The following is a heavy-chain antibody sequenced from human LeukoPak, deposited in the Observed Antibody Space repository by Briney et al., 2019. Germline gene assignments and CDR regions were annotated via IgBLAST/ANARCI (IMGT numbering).Heavy chain of an antibody. Sequence: PGGSLRLSCAASGFTLSSYAMSWDRQAPGKWLEWVSSISASGGSTNYADSVKGRFTISRDNSKNTVYLQMNSLRAEDTAVYYCAKVMKGSERLTMVRGVIIKTAGLYYMDVWGKGTTVTVSS. CDR1: GFTLSSYA. V-gene: IGHV3-23*01. CDR3: AKVMKGSERLTMVRGVIIKTAGLYYMDV. D-gene: IGHD3-10*01. J-gene: IGHJ6*03. CDR2: ISASGGST.